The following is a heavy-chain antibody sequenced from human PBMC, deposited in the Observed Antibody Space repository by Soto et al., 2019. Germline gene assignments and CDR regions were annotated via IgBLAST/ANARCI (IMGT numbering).Heavy chain of an antibody. Sequence: EVQLVESGGGLVQPGGSLRLSCAASGFTFSSHWMHWVRQAPGKGLVWVSRINGDGSSTTYADSVKGRFTISRDDAKSTLYMQMNSLRAEDTAVYYCARVLEEWGKPTVIWGQGTVVNVSS. CDR1: GFTFSSHW. CDR2: INGDGSST. D-gene: IGHD3-16*01. J-gene: IGHJ3*02. CDR3: ARVLEEWGKPTVI. V-gene: IGHV3-74*01.